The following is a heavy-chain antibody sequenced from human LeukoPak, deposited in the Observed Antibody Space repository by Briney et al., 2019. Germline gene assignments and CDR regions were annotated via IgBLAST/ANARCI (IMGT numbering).Heavy chain of an antibody. V-gene: IGHV3-74*03. J-gene: IGHJ5*02. Sequence: GGSLRLSCAASGFTFSDHWMYWVRQVPGKGLVWVSHVNNDGSGTTYADSVKGRFTISRDNARNTLYLQMNSLRAEDSAVYYCVRDAPNSRFDPWGQGTLVTVSS. D-gene: IGHD2/OR15-2a*01. CDR1: GFTFSDHW. CDR2: VNNDGSGT. CDR3: VRDAPNSRFDP.